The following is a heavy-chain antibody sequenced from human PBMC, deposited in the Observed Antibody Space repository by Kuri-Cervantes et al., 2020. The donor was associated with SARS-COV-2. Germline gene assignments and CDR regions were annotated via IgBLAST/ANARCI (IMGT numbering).Heavy chain of an antibody. Sequence: ASVKVSCKASGYTFTSYGISWVRQAPGQGLEWMEWISAYNGNTNYAQKLQGRVTMTTDTSTSTAYMELRSLRSEDTAVYYCARDRAILRWGYYDFWSGFPRDNWFDPWGQGTLVTVSS. CDR3: ARDRAILRWGYYDFWSGFPRDNWFDP. V-gene: IGHV1-18*01. CDR1: GYTFTSYG. D-gene: IGHD3-3*01. J-gene: IGHJ5*02. CDR2: ISAYNGNT.